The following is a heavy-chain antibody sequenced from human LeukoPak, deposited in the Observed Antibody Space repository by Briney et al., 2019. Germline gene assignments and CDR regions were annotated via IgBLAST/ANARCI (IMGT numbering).Heavy chain of an antibody. D-gene: IGHD6-6*01. CDR2: ISSSSSYI. CDR1: GFTFSSYS. CDR3: ARSSSSSPGTHLFPQSD. Sequence: GGSLRLSCAASGFTFSSYSMNWVRQAPGKGLEWVSSISSSSSYIYYADSVKGRFTISRDNAKNSLYLQMNSLRAEDTAVYYCARSSSSSPGTHLFPQSDWGQGTLVTVSS. V-gene: IGHV3-21*01. J-gene: IGHJ4*02.